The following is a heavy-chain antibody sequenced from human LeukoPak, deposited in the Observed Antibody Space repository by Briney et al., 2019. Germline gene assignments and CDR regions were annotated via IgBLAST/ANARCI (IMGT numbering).Heavy chain of an antibody. CDR2: VSAYNGNT. CDR3: ARDRFRGYYYDSSGYYYFDY. D-gene: IGHD3-22*01. J-gene: IGHJ4*02. V-gene: IGHV1-18*01. Sequence: ASVKVSCKASGYTFTSYGISWVRQAPGQGLEWMGWVSAYNGNTNYAQKLQGRVTMTTDTSTSTAYMELRSLRSDDTAVYYCARDRFRGYYYDSSGYYYFDYWGQGTLVTVSS. CDR1: GYTFTSYG.